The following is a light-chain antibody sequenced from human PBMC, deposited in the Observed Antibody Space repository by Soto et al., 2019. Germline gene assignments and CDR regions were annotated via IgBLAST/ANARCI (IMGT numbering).Light chain of an antibody. CDR1: SSNIGSNS. CDR2: SNN. CDR3: AAWDDSLNGAV. V-gene: IGLV1-44*01. J-gene: IGLJ7*01. Sequence: QSVLTQPPSASGAPGQRVAISRSGSSSNIGSNSVNWFQQLPGTAPKLIIYSNNQRPSGVPDRISGSKSGTSASLAISGLHSEDEADYYCAAWDDSLNGAVFGGGTQLTVL.